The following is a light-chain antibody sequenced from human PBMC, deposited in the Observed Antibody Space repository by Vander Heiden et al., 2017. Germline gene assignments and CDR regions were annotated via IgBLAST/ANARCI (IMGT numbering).Light chain of an antibody. CDR2: WAS. V-gene: IGKV4-1*01. Sequence: DIVMTQSRDSLAVSLGERATINCKSSQSVLYSSNNKNYLSWYQQKPGQPPKLLIYWASTRESGVPDRFSGSGSGTDFTLTISSLQAEDVAVDYCQQYDSTPQWTFGQGTKVEIK. J-gene: IGKJ1*01. CDR3: QQYDSTPQWT. CDR1: QSVLYSSNNKNY.